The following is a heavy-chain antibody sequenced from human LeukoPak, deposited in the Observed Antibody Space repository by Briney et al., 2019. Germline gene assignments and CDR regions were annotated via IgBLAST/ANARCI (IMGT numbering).Heavy chain of an antibody. V-gene: IGHV4-34*01. CDR1: GGSFSGYY. J-gene: IGHJ5*02. CDR2: INHSGST. D-gene: IGHD3-10*01. CDR3: ARGRITMVRGVIPPARLGFDP. Sequence: PSETLSLTCAVYGGSFSGYYWSWIRQPPGKGLEWIGEINHSGSTNYNPSLKSRVTISVDTSKNQFSLKLSSVTAADTAVYYCARGRITMVRGVIPPARLGFDPWGQGTLVTVSS.